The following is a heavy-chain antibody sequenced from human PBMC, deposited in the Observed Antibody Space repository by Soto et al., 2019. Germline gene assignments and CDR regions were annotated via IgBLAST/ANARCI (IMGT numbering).Heavy chain of an antibody. CDR1: GFTFSSYG. CDR2: IWYDGSNK. J-gene: IGHJ4*02. D-gene: IGHD6-19*01. V-gene: IGHV3-33*01. CDR3: ARDWSEQWLVPYYFDY. Sequence: SLRLSCAASGFTFSSYGMHWVRQAPGKGLEWVAVIWYDGSNKYYADSVKGRFTISRDNSKNTLYLQMNSLRAEDTAVYYCARDWSEQWLVPYYFDYWGQGTLVTVSS.